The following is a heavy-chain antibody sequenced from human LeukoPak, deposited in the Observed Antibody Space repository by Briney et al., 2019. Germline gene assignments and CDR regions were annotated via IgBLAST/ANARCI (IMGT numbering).Heavy chain of an antibody. Sequence: GGSLRLSCAASGFTFSSYSMNWVRQAPGKGLEWVSYISSSSSTIYYADSVKGRFTISRDNAKNSLYLQMNSLRDEDTAVYYCARRLLWFGELSTHNWFDPWGQGTLVTVYS. J-gene: IGHJ5*02. CDR2: ISSSSSTI. CDR3: ARRLLWFGELSTHNWFDP. V-gene: IGHV3-48*02. D-gene: IGHD3-10*01. CDR1: GFTFSSYS.